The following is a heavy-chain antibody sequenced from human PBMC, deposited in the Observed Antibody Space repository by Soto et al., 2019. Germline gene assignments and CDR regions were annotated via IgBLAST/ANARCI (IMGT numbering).Heavy chain of an antibody. J-gene: IGHJ5*02. CDR3: ARAYTGYCSGGTCYWFDP. V-gene: IGHV3-21*06. D-gene: IGHD2-15*01. CDR2: ISSSASHI. Sequence: EVQLVESGGGLVKPGGSLRLSCAASGFSFSSYSMNWVRQAPGKGLEWVSSISSSASHINYADSVKGRFTISRDNAKNSLYLHMNSLRAEHPAVYYCARAYTGYCSGGTCYWFDPWRQATLLTLSS. CDR1: GFSFSSYS.